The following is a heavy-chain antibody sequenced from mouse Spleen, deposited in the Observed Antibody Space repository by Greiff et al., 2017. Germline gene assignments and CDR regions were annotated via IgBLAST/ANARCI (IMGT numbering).Heavy chain of an antibody. D-gene: IGHD2-3*01. Sequence: VQLQQSGTELVKPGASVKLSCKASGYTFTSYWMHWVKQRPGQGLEWIGNINPSNGGTNYNEKFKSKATLTVDKSSSTAYMQLSSLTSEDSAVYYCARERWLLRGWYFDVWGAGTTVTVSS. CDR3: ARERWLLRGWYFDV. J-gene: IGHJ1*01. CDR2: INPSNGGT. CDR1: GYTFTSYW. V-gene: IGHV1-53*01.